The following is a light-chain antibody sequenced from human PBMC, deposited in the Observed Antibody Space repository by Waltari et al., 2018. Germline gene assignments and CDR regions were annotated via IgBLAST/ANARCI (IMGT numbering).Light chain of an antibody. V-gene: IGLV1-47*01. Sequence: QSVLTQPPSASGTPGQRVTISCSGSSSNIGSNHVYWYQQLPGMAPTLLIYRNDQRPSGVPDRFSGSKSGSSASLAINGLRSEDEADYYCGAWDDSLSGHYVFGTGTKVTVL. CDR2: RND. CDR1: SSNIGSNH. J-gene: IGLJ1*01. CDR3: GAWDDSLSGHYV.